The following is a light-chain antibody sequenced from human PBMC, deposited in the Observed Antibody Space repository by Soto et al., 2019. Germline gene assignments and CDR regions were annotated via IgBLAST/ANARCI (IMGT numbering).Light chain of an antibody. CDR2: GAS. CDR3: QQYGSSRIT. Sequence: EIVMTQSPVTLSVSPGERVTLSCRASQSVSSNFLAWYQQKPGQAPRLLIYGASSRATGIPDRFSGSGSGTDFTLTISRLEPEDFAVYYCQQYGSSRITFGQGTRLEIK. V-gene: IGKV3-20*01. J-gene: IGKJ5*01. CDR1: QSVSSNF.